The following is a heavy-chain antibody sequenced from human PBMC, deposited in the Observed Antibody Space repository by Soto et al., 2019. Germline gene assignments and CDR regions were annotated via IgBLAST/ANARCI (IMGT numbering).Heavy chain of an antibody. Sequence: GGSLRLSCAASEFTFSRHGMHWVRQAPGKGLQWVGVIWSDGSNEVYADSVKGRFIISRDNSKNILYLQMNSLRAEDTAVYYCARERTFGDNKHNYMDVWGTGITVTGS. V-gene: IGHV3-33*01. CDR3: ARERTFGDNKHNYMDV. CDR1: EFTFSRHG. D-gene: IGHD3-10*01. J-gene: IGHJ6*03. CDR2: IWSDGSNE.